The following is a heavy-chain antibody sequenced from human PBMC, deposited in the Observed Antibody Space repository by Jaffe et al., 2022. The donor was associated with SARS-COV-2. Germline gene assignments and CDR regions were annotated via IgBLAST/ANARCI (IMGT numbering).Heavy chain of an antibody. CDR2: INPSGDNT. D-gene: IGHD2-21*01. CDR1: GYTFTNYY. CDR3: AREAMGGGNFWKAYDM. J-gene: IGHJ3*02. V-gene: IGHV1-46*01. Sequence: QVHLVQSGAEVKKPGASVKVSCKASGYTFTNYYMHWVRQAPGQGLEWMGVINPSGDNTNYAPRFQGRLTMTRDTPTNKVYMELSSLRSEDTAVYFCAREAMGGGNFWKAYDMWGQGTMVTVSS.